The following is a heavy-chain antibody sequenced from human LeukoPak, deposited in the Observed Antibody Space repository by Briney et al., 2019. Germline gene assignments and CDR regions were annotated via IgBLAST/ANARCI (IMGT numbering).Heavy chain of an antibody. J-gene: IGHJ4*02. CDR1: GFTFSSYS. Sequence: KTGGSLRLSCAASGFTFSSYSMNWVRQAPGKGLEWVSSISSSSGYIYYADSVKGRFTISRDNAKNSLYLQMNSLRAEDTAVYYCARDRGAMVSRWGQGTLVTVSS. V-gene: IGHV3-21*01. CDR2: ISSSSGYI. CDR3: ARDRGAMVSR. D-gene: IGHD5-18*01.